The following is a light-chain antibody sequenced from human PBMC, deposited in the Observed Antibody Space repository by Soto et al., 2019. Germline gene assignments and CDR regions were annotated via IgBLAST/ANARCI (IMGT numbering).Light chain of an antibody. CDR3: QQYASSMVCT. V-gene: IGKV3-20*01. CDR2: GAS. Sequence: EIVLTQSPGTLSLSPGESATLSCRASQSLSTRYIAWYQQKAGQAPRLLIYGASTRATGIPDRFSGSGSGTDFTLTISRLEPEDFAVYYCQQYASSMVCTFGQGTKLDIK. CDR1: QSLSTRY. J-gene: IGKJ2*02.